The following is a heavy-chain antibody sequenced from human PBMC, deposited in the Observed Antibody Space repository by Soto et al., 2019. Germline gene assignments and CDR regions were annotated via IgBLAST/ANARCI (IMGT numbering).Heavy chain of an antibody. CDR1: GFTFSSYA. CDR2: ISYDGSNK. V-gene: IGHV3-30-3*01. CDR3: ARDYGVHFDF. J-gene: IGHJ4*02. D-gene: IGHD4-17*01. Sequence: QVQLVESGGGVVQPGRSLRLSCAASGFTFSSYAMHWVRQAPGKGLEWVAVISYDGSNKYYADSVKGRFTISRDNSKNTLYLQMNSLRAEDTAVDYCARDYGVHFDFWGQGTLVTVSS.